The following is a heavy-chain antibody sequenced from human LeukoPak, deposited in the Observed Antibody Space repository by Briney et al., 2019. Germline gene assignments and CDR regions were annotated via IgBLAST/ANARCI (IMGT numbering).Heavy chain of an antibody. Sequence: NPSETLSLTCAVSGYSISSGYYWGWIRQPPGKGLEWIGSIYHSGSTYYNPSLKSRVTISVDTSKNQFSLKLSSVTAADTAVYYCARQTGLVGATIIDYWGQETLVTVSS. CDR3: ARQTGLVGATIIDY. CDR2: IYHSGST. D-gene: IGHD1-26*01. CDR1: GYSISSGYY. V-gene: IGHV4-38-2*01. J-gene: IGHJ4*02.